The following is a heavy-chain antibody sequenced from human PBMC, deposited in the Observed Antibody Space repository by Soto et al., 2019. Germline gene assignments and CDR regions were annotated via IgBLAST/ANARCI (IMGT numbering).Heavy chain of an antibody. V-gene: IGHV3-15*01. CDR3: TAFNILTGSNFDY. Sequence: PGGSLRLSCVASGFPFSDTWMSWVRQAPGKGLEWVARIKTKSNVGTRDYAAPVKGRFSISRDDSKDTLYLQMNRLQTGDTAVYYCTAFNILTGSNFDYWVRGTLVTVSS. CDR1: GFPFSDTW. D-gene: IGHD3-9*01. J-gene: IGHJ4*02. CDR2: IKTKSNVGTR.